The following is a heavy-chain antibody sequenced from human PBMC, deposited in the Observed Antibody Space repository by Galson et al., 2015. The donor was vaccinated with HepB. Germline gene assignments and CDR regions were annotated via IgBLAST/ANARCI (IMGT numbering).Heavy chain of an antibody. J-gene: IGHJ6*02. CDR1: GFNFGDYT. CDR3: NKGSGELYFYGMDV. V-gene: IGHV3-49*03. CDR2: IRSKGYGGTT. Sequence: SLRLSCATSGFNFGDYTMSWFRQAPGKGLEWVGFIRSKGYGGTTEYAASVKGRSIISRDDSKSIAYLQMNSLKTEDTAVYYCNKGSGELYFYGMDVWGQGTTVTVSS. D-gene: IGHD3-10*01.